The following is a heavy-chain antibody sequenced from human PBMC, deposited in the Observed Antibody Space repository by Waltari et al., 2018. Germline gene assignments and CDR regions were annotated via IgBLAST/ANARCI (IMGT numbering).Heavy chain of an antibody. D-gene: IGHD3-22*01. CDR2: IYRTGST. V-gene: IGHV4-38-2*01. Sequence: QVQLQESGPGLVEPSETLSLTCAVSGYPISSGYYWGWIRQPPGKGLEWIGIIYRTGSTYYNPSLKSRVTISVDTSKNQFSLRLSSVTAADTAVYFCARGGFDSNWYFDLWGRGTPVSVSS. J-gene: IGHJ2*01. CDR1: GYPISSGYY. CDR3: ARGGFDSNWYFDL.